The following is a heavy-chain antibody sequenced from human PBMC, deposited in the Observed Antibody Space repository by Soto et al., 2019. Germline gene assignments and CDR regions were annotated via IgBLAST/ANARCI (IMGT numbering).Heavy chain of an antibody. V-gene: IGHV3-23*01. Sequence: GGSLRLSCEASGFTFINYAMSWVRQAPGKGLEWVASISDTGGDSYYADSMDGRFTISRDNSKNTLYLQMSSLRAEDTAVYYCARAYSDAFDIWGQGTMVTISS. CDR1: GFTFINYA. CDR3: ARAYSDAFDI. D-gene: IGHD2-15*01. J-gene: IGHJ3*02. CDR2: ISDTGGDS.